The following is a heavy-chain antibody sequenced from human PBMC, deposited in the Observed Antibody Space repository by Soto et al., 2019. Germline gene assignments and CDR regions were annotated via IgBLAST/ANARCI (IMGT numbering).Heavy chain of an antibody. J-gene: IGHJ5*02. CDR3: ARGARYDTLTGYL. D-gene: IGHD3-9*01. Sequence: LRLSFEGSGXSFSDYSINWVRQAPGKGLEWVSFISSSGQYIKYADSVKGRFTISRDNAKNSVHLQMNSLRVEDTAVYYCARGARYDTLTGYLWGQGTRVTVSS. CDR2: ISSSGQYI. V-gene: IGHV3-21*06. CDR1: GXSFSDYS.